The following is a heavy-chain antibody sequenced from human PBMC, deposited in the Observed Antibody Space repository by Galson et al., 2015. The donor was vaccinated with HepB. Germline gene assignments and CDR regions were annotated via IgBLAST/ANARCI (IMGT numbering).Heavy chain of an antibody. Sequence: SLRLSCAASGFTFSSYAMHWVRPAPGKGLEWVAVISYDGSNKYYADSVKGRFTISRDNSKNTLYLQMNSLRAEDTAVYYCAKDGIHQLLYFYYYGMDAWGQGTTVTVSS. V-gene: IGHV3-30*04. J-gene: IGHJ6*02. CDR1: GFTFSSYA. D-gene: IGHD2-2*02. CDR2: ISYDGSNK. CDR3: AKDGIHQLLYFYYYGMDA.